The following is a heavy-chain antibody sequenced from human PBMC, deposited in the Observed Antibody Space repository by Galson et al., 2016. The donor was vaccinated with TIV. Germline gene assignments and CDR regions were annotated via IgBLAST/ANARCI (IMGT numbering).Heavy chain of an antibody. V-gene: IGHV1-69*13. Sequence: SVKVSCKASGGIFRSYAISWVRQAPGQGLEWMGGIIAIFGIPNYAQKCQGRVTITADESTTTVYLELSSRRSDYTAVYYCARGSSCYSNYLDVWGQGTTVTVSS. CDR1: GGIFRSYA. CDR2: IIAIFGIP. D-gene: IGHD2-15*01. CDR3: ARGSSCYSNYLDV. J-gene: IGHJ6*02.